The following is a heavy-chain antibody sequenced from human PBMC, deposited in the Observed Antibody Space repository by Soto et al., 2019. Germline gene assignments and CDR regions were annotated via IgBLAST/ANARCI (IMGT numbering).Heavy chain of an antibody. J-gene: IGHJ4*02. CDR3: ASPSYYYDSSVILRPLHGAFDY. V-gene: IGHV1-69*13. D-gene: IGHD3-22*01. Sequence: ASVKGSCKASGGTFSSYALSWVRQAPGQGLEWMGGIIPIFGTANYAQKFQGRVTITADESTSTAYMELSSLRSEDTAVYYCASPSYYYDSSVILRPLHGAFDYWGKSTLLTVSS. CDR2: IIPIFGTA. CDR1: GGTFSSYA.